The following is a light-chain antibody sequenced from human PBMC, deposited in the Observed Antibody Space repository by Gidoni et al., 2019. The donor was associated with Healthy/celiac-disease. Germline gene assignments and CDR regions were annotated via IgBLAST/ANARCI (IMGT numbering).Light chain of an antibody. V-gene: IGKV4-1*01. J-gene: IGKJ4*01. CDR3: QQYYSPPLT. CDR2: WAS. Sequence: DLVMTQSPDSLAVSMGARATINCKSSQSFLYSSNNKHYLAWYQQKPGQPPKLLIYWASTREAGVPDLFSGSWSGTYFTLTISSLQAEDVAVYYCQQYYSPPLTFGGGTKVEIK. CDR1: QSFLYSSNNKHY.